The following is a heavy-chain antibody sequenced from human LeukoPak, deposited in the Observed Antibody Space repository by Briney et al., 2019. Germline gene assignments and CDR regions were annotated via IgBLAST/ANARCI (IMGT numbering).Heavy chain of an antibody. J-gene: IGHJ4*02. V-gene: IGHV3-30*18. Sequence: GGSLRLSCAASGFTFSSYAMSWVRQAPGKGLEWVAVISYDATNKYYADSVKGRFTLSRDNSKNTLYLQTNTLRDEDTAVYYCAKASSNYFYYFEYWGQGTLVTVSS. CDR2: ISYDATNK. CDR1: GFTFSSYA. D-gene: IGHD2/OR15-2a*01. CDR3: AKASSNYFYYFEY.